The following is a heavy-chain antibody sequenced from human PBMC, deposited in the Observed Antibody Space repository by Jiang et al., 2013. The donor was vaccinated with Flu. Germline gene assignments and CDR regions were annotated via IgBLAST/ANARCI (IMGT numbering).Heavy chain of an antibody. CDR2: VYHTGNT. Sequence: GSGLVKPSETLSLNCTVSGGSIRSSSYYWAWIRQPPVKGLEWIGSVYHTGNTYYNPSLKSRVTISVDTSKNQFSLKLSSVTAADTAVYYCARDPGYYGSGTSDSVGPNPRWDYYG. CDR3: ARDPGYYGSGTSDSVGPNPRWDYYG. D-gene: IGHD3-10*01. V-gene: IGHV4-39*07. J-gene: IGHJ6*01. CDR1: GGSIRSSSYY.